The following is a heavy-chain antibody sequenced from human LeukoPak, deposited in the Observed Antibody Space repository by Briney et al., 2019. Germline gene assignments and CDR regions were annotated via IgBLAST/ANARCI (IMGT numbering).Heavy chain of an antibody. CDR1: GFTFSTSA. CDR2: ISVSGYST. J-gene: IGHJ4*02. Sequence: HPGGSLRLSCAASGFTFSTSAMGWVRQAPGKGLEWVSGISVSGYSTYYAESVKGRFTFSRDNSKNTLYLQMNSLRAEDTAVYYCAKIFGVVMLTEFDYWGQGTVVTVSS. D-gene: IGHD3-3*01. CDR3: AKIFGVVMLTEFDY. V-gene: IGHV3-23*01.